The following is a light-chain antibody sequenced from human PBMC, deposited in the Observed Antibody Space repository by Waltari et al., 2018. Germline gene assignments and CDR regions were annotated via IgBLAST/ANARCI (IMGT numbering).Light chain of an antibody. J-gene: IGKJ1*01. V-gene: IGKV1-27*01. CDR1: HDIRNY. CDR2: AAS. CDR3: QRYNAAPRT. Sequence: DIQMTQCPSSLSASIGDRITITCRASHDIRNYLAWYQQKPGGVPKVLIYAASTLQAGVPTRFSGSGSGGDFTLTISSLQPEDVATYYCQRYNAAPRTFGQGTKVEIK.